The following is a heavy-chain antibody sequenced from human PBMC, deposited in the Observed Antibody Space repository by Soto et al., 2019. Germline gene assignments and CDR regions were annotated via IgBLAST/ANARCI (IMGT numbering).Heavy chain of an antibody. Sequence: QVQLVESGGGVVQPGRSLRLSCAASGFSFSTYAMQWVRQPPGKGLDWVALISYDGSDKDYADSVQGRFTISRDNSKNTLYLQMNSLRAEDTAVYYCARPAVAFYYYGMDAWGQGTTVTVSS. CDR2: ISYDGSDK. CDR3: ARPAVAFYYYGMDA. J-gene: IGHJ6*02. D-gene: IGHD6-19*01. CDR1: GFSFSTYA. V-gene: IGHV3-30-3*01.